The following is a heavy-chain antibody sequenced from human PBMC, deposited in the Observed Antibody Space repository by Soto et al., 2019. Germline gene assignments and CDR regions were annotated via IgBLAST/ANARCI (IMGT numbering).Heavy chain of an antibody. V-gene: IGHV3-33*01. D-gene: IGHD2-15*01. Sequence: QVQLVESGGGVVQPGRSLRLSCAASGFTFSSYGMHWVRQAPGKGLEWVAVIWYGGSNKYYADSVKGRFTISRDNSKNALYMQMHSLRAEDTAVYYCARDQLYYWGQGTLVTVSS. CDR2: IWYGGSNK. J-gene: IGHJ4*02. CDR1: GFTFSSYG. CDR3: ARDQLYY.